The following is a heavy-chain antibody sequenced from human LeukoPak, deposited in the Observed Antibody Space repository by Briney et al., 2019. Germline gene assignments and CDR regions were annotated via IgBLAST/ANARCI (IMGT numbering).Heavy chain of an antibody. V-gene: IGHV3-23*01. D-gene: IGHD6-13*01. CDR2: IVGSGDST. CDR1: GFTFSSFA. J-gene: IGHJ4*02. Sequence: GGSLRLSCAASGFTFSSFAMSWVRQAPGKGLEWVSTIVGSGDSTYYADSVKGRFTISRDNSKNTLYLQMISLRAEDTAVYYCANTYSSSWYPLFDSWGQGTLVTVSS. CDR3: ANTYSSSWYPLFDS.